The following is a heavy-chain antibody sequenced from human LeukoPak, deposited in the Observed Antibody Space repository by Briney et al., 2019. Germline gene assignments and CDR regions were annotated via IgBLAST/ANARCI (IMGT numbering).Heavy chain of an antibody. CDR3: ARDAYDHWNRLYYYYYMDV. V-gene: IGHV4-4*07. CDR2: IYSSGTT. CDR1: GGSKNTYY. D-gene: IGHD3-3*01. Sequence: SETLSLTCNVSGGSKNTYYWSWIRQPAGKGLEWIGRIYSSGTTNYNASFRSRVTMSVDTSKKQFSLDLRSVTAADTAVYFCARDAYDHWNRLYYYYYMDVWGKGTTVTVSS. J-gene: IGHJ6*03.